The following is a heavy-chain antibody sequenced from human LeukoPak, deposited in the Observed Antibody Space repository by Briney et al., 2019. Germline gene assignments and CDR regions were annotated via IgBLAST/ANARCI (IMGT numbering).Heavy chain of an antibody. CDR1: GFTLSSYE. Sequence: GGSLRLSCAASGFTLSSYEMNWVRQAPGKGLEWVSYISSSGATKYYTDSVKGRFTISRDNAKNSLYLQMNSLKAEDTAVYYCATVDRAVGATYLDYWGQGTLVTVSS. CDR2: ISSSGATK. J-gene: IGHJ4*02. CDR3: ATVDRAVGATYLDY. D-gene: IGHD1-26*01. V-gene: IGHV3-48*03.